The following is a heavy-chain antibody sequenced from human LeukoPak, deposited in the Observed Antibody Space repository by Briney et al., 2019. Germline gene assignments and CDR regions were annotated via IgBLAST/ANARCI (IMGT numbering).Heavy chain of an antibody. CDR1: GFTFSDYY. D-gene: IGHD2-21*01. J-gene: IGHJ3*02. CDR3: ARVVKVSDI. CDR2: ISSSGDTK. V-gene: IGHV3-11*01. Sequence: GGSLRLSCAASGFTFSDYYMSWIRQAPGKGLEWISYISSSGDTKYYAGSVEGRFTISRDNAKNSLYLQMDSLRAEDTAVYYCARVVKVSDIWGQGTMVTVSS.